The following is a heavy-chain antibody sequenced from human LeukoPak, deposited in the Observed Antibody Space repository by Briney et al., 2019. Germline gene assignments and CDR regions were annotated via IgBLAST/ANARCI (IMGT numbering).Heavy chain of an antibody. CDR1: GGSISSYY. CDR3: ARSGSHLWFGELSLSY. D-gene: IGHD3-10*01. Sequence: SETLSLTCTVSGGSISSYYWSWIRQPPGKGLEWIGYIYYSGSTNYNPSLKSRVTISIDTSKNQFSLKLSSVTAADTAVYYCARSGSHLWFGELSLSYWGQGTLVTVSS. J-gene: IGHJ4*02. V-gene: IGHV4-59*01. CDR2: IYYSGST.